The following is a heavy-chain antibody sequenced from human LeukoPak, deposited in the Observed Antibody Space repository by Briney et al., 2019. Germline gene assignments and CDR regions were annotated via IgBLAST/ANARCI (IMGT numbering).Heavy chain of an antibody. J-gene: IGHJ4*02. CDR3: ARDSNYNYDILTGYYRPLYYFDY. V-gene: IGHV3-48*01. CDR2: ISSSSSTI. CDR1: GFTFSSYS. D-gene: IGHD3-9*01. Sequence: GGSLRLSCAASGFTFSSYSMNCVRQAPGKGLEWVSYISSSSSTIYYADSVKGRFTISRDNAKNSLYLQMNSLRAEDTAVYYCARDSNYNYDILTGYYRPLYYFDYWGQGTLVTVSS.